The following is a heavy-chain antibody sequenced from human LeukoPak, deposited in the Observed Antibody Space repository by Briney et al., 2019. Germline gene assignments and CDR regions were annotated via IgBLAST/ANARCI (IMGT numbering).Heavy chain of an antibody. J-gene: IGHJ3*02. Sequence: GGSLRLSCAASGFTFDDYGMSWVRQAPGKGLEWVSGINWNGGSTGYADSVKGRFTISRDNAKNSLYLQMNSLRAEDTALYYCARDGLRLVENDAFDIWGQGTMVTVS. V-gene: IGHV3-20*04. D-gene: IGHD6-25*01. CDR1: GFTFDDYG. CDR2: INWNGGST. CDR3: ARDGLRLVENDAFDI.